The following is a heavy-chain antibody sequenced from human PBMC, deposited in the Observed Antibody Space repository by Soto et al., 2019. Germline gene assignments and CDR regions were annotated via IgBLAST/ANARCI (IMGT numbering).Heavy chain of an antibody. Sequence: EVQLLESGGGLVQPGGSLRLSCAASGFSFSSYAMSWVRQAPGKGLEWVTSISGSGADTYYVDSVKGRFTVSRDNSKNTLYQQMSSLRGEDTAVYKCAKAAAYHGSASYFPFNDWGMGTRVTLSS. CDR3: AKAAAYHGSASYFPFND. CDR1: GFSFSSYA. CDR2: ISGSGADT. D-gene: IGHD3-10*01. J-gene: IGHJ4*02. V-gene: IGHV3-23*01.